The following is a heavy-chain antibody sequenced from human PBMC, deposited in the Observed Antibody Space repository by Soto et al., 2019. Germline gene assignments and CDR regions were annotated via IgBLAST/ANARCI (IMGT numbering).Heavy chain of an antibody. D-gene: IGHD2-15*01. CDR3: ARRGYCSGGSCYLNWFDP. CDR2: IIPIFGTA. J-gene: IGHJ5*02. CDR1: GGTFSSYA. V-gene: IGHV1-69*01. Sequence: VKVSCKASGGTFSSYAISWVRQAPGQGLEWMGGIIPIFGTANYAQKFQGRVTITADESTSTAYMELSSLRSEDTAVYYCARRGYCSGGSCYLNWFDPWGQGTLVTVSS.